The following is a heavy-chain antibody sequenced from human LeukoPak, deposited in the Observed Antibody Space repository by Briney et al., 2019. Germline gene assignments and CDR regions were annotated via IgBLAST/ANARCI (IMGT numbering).Heavy chain of an antibody. CDR2: IYYSGST. D-gene: IGHD4-17*01. V-gene: IGHV4-30-4*08. J-gene: IGHJ6*02. CDR1: GGSISSVDYY. Sequence: PSETLSLTCTVSGGSISSVDYYWSWIRQYPGKGLEWIGYIYYSGSTYYNPSLKSRVTISVDTSKNQFSLKLSSVTAADTAVYYCARESGGGDPMGMDVWGQGTTVTVSS. CDR3: ARESGGGDPMGMDV.